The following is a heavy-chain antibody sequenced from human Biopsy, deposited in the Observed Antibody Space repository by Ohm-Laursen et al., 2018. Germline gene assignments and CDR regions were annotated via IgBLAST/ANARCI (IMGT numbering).Heavy chain of an antibody. CDR1: GYTFTAYF. V-gene: IGHV1-18*04. CDR3: ARIAAAGWDDY. D-gene: IGHD6-25*01. J-gene: IGHJ4*02. Sequence: GASVKVSCKVSGYTFTAYFIHWVRQSPGQGLEWMGWISGYNGNTKYAQKFQGRITMTIDAATSTGYMDLRSLKSDDTAVYYCARIAAAGWDDYWGQGTLVTVSS. CDR2: ISGYNGNT.